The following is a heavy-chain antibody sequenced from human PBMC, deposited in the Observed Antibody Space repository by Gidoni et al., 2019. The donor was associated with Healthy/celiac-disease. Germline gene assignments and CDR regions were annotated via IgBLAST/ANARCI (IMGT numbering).Heavy chain of an antibody. CDR2: IYTSGST. D-gene: IGHD6-13*01. CDR3: ARFLIAAGILDY. CDR1: GGSISSGSYY. Sequence: QVQLQESGPGLVKPSQTLSLTCTVSGGSISSGSYYWNWIRQPAGKGLEWIGRIYTSGSTNYNPSLKSRVTISVDTSKNQFSLKLSSVTAADTAVYYCARFLIAAGILDYWGQGTLVTVSS. J-gene: IGHJ4*02. V-gene: IGHV4-61*02.